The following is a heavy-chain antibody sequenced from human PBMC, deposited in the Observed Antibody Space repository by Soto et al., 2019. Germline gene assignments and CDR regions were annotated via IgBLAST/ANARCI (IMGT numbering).Heavy chain of an antibody. Sequence: PSETLSLTCAVYGGSFSGYYWSWIRQPPGKGLEWIGEINHSGSTNYNPSLKSRVTISVDTSKNQFSLKLSSVTAADTAVYYCASSRYWTSYGDYHPWGYWGQGTLVTVSS. D-gene: IGHD4-17*01. CDR3: ASSRYWTSYGDYHPWGY. J-gene: IGHJ4*02. V-gene: IGHV4-34*01. CDR2: INHSGST. CDR1: GGSFSGYY.